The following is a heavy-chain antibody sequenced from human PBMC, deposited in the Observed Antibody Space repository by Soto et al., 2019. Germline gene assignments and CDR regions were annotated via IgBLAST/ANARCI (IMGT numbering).Heavy chain of an antibody. D-gene: IGHD3-22*01. J-gene: IGHJ4*02. Sequence: QVQLLESGGGVVQPGTTLRLSCSASEFTFNTYAMHWVRQAPGRGLDWVAVTSYDSTNTKYADSVQGRFSISRDNSKNSLFRQMSSRAPEDTADCYCERYGDISGSWAGGFESWGRRTLVVVSS. V-gene: IGHV3-30-3*01. CDR2: TSYDSTNT. CDR3: ERYGDISGSWAGGFES. CDR1: EFTFNTYA.